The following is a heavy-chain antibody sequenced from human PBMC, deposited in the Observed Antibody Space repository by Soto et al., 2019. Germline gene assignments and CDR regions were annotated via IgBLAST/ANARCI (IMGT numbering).Heavy chain of an antibody. D-gene: IGHD3-10*01. CDR1: GFTFSSYA. CDR2: IGGSGGSR. Sequence: EVLLLDYGGGLVQPGGSLRLSCAASGFTFSSYAMSWLRQAPGKGLEWVSGIGGSGGSRYYVDSVKGRFTISRDNSKNMLYLQMNSLRAEDTAVYYCARDLEAYYYASGKWGQGTLVTVSS. CDR3: ARDLEAYYYASGK. V-gene: IGHV3-23*01. J-gene: IGHJ4*02.